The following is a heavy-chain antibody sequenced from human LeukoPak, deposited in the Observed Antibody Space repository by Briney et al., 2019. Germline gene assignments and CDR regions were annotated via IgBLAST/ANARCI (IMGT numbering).Heavy chain of an antibody. CDR3: ARDRPLLLWFGEFNY. V-gene: IGHV3-7*01. D-gene: IGHD3-10*01. CDR2: IKQDGSEK. CDR1: GFTFSSYW. J-gene: IGHJ4*02. Sequence: PGGSLRLSCAASGFTFSSYWMSWVRQAPGKGLEWVANIKQDGSEKYYVDSVKGRFTISRDNAKNSLYLQMNSLRAEDTAVYYCARDRPLLLWFGEFNYWGQGTLVTVSS.